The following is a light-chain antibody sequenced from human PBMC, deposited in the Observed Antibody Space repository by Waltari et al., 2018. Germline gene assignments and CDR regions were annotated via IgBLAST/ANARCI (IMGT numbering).Light chain of an antibody. V-gene: IGKV2-28*01. CDR3: MQALQSPYT. Sequence: DIVMTQSPLSLPVTPGELAYISCRSSQILRHLNGSTYLDWYVLKPGQSPQLLIYLGSTRASGVPDRFTGSGSGADFALIISRVEAEDVGVYYCMQALQSPYTFGQGTKLEIK. J-gene: IGKJ2*01. CDR2: LGS. CDR1: QILRHLNGSTY.